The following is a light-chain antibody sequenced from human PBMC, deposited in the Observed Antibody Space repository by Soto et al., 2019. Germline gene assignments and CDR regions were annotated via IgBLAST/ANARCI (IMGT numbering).Light chain of an antibody. CDR2: EVT. Sequence: QSVLTQPASVSGSPGQSIAISCTGTSGDVGGYDYVSWYQQHPDKAPKLMIYEVTKRPSRVSNRFSGSKSGNTASLTISGLQPEDEADYYCSSHTSGSTRVFGSGTKLTVL. CDR3: SSHTSGSTRV. CDR1: SGDVGGYDY. J-gene: IGLJ1*01. V-gene: IGLV2-14*01.